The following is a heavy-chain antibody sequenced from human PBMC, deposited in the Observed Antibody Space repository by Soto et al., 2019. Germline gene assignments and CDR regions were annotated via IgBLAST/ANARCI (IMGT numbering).Heavy chain of an antibody. J-gene: IGHJ5*02. D-gene: IGHD6-13*01. CDR2: INTYNGNT. CDR3: ASPSGYSSSWYWFDP. V-gene: IGHV1-18*01. CDR1: GYTFTSCG. Sequence: ASVKVSCKASGYTFTSCGISWVRQAPGQGLEWMGWINTYNGNTNYAQKLQGRVTMTTDTSTRTAYMKLRSLRSDDTAGYSGASPSGYSSSWYWFDPWGQGTLVTVSS.